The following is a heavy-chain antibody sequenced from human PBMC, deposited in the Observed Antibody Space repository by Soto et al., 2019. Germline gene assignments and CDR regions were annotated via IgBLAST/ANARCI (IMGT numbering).Heavy chain of an antibody. D-gene: IGHD6-13*01. Sequence: GGSLRLSCAASGFTFSNFAMIWVRQAPGKGLEWVSGISASGGGTHYADSVKGRFTISRDNSKNTLTLQMNSVRAEDTSVYYCAKLAYSSTDYWGQGTLVTVSS. CDR1: GFTFSNFA. CDR3: AKLAYSSTDY. V-gene: IGHV3-23*01. CDR2: ISASGGGT. J-gene: IGHJ4*02.